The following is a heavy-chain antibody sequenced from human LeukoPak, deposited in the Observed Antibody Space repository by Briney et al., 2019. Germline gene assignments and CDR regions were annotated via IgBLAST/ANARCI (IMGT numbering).Heavy chain of an antibody. CDR2: IPNSGST. CDR3: ARRPDSSGYSPFDY. D-gene: IGHD3-22*01. J-gene: IGHJ4*02. Sequence: SETLSLTCTGSSGSISSHYWSWIRQPPGKGLEWIGDIPNSGSTSYNPSLKSRVTISVDTSKNQFSLKLSSVTAADTAVYYCARRPDSSGYSPFDYWGQGTLVTVSS. CDR1: SGSISSHY. V-gene: IGHV4-59*08.